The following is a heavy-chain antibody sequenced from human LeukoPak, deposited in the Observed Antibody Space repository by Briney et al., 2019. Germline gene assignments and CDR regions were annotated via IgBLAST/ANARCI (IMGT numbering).Heavy chain of an antibody. Sequence: PGGSLRLSCAGSGFTFSSYSMNWVRQAPGKGLEWVSSISSGGTYIYYADSVKGRFTISRDNTKNSLSLQMNSLRAEDTAVYYCASLFRFTVTGGDAFDIWGQGTMVTVSS. J-gene: IGHJ3*02. D-gene: IGHD4-17*01. V-gene: IGHV3-21*01. CDR3: ASLFRFTVTGGDAFDI. CDR1: GFTFSSYS. CDR2: ISSGGTYI.